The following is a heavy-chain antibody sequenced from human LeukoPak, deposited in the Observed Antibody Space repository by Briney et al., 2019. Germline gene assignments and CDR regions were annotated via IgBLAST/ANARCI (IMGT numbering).Heavy chain of an antibody. CDR3: ARDDSSGYYFPTTP. Sequence: ASVKVSCKASGGTFSSYAISWVRQAPGQGLEWMGGIIPIFGTANYAQKFQGRVTITADESTSTAYMELSSLRSEDTAVYYCARDDSSGYYFPTTPWGQGPLVTVSS. V-gene: IGHV1-69*13. D-gene: IGHD3-22*01. J-gene: IGHJ5*02. CDR2: IIPIFGTA. CDR1: GGTFSSYA.